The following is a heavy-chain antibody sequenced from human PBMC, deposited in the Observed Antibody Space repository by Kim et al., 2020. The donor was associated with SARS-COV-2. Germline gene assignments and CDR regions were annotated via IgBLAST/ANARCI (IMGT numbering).Heavy chain of an antibody. CDR1: GFTFSSYG. CDR3: ARGEYYYYGMDV. CDR2: IWYDGSNK. V-gene: IGHV3-33*01. D-gene: IGHD1-26*01. Sequence: GGSLRLSCAASGFTFSSYGMHWVRQAPGKGLEWVAVIWYDGSNKYYADSVKGRFTISRDNSKNTLYLQMNSLRAEDTAVYYCARGEYYYYGMDVWGQGTTVTVSS. J-gene: IGHJ6*02.